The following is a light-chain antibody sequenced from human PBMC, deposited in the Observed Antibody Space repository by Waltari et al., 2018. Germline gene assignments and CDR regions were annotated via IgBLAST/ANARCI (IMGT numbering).Light chain of an antibody. CDR2: KVS. Sequence: DVVMTQSPLSLPVTLGQPASISCRSRQSLVHSDGNTYLIWFQQRPGQSPRRLIYKVSSRDSGVPDRFSGSGSGTDFTLKISRVEAEDVGVYYCMQATQWPFTFGQGTKLEIK. CDR3: MQATQWPFT. CDR1: QSLVHSDGNTY. J-gene: IGKJ2*01. V-gene: IGKV2-30*02.